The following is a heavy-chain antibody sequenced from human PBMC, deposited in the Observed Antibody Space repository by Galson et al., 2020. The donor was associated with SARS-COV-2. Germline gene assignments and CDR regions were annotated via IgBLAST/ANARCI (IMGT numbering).Heavy chain of an antibody. V-gene: IGHV1-3*01. CDR2: INAGNGDT. D-gene: IGHD2-21*02. CDR1: GYTFTSYA. Sequence: ASVKVSCQASGYTFTSYAVYWVRQAPGQRLEWMGWINAGNGDTKYSQKFQGRVTITRDTSANTAYMELSSLRSEDTTVFYYARGVVTGARWDLWYRGMDVWGQGTTVTVSS. CDR3: ARGVVTGARWDLWYRGMDV. J-gene: IGHJ6*02.